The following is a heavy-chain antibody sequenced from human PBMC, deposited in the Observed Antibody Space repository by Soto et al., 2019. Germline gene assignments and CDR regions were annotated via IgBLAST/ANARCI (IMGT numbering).Heavy chain of an antibody. Sequence: QVQLVQSGAEVKQPGASASVSCKASGYNFTTYVVHWLRQAPGQGPEWMGWINCGSGNTVYSQKFQGRVTFTRDTSARTAYMDLNSLTSGDTAVYYCARGYTSGWTFDFWGRGTLVPVSS. CDR2: INCGSGNT. CDR1: GYNFTTYV. D-gene: IGHD6-19*01. J-gene: IGHJ4*02. CDR3: ARGYTSGWTFDF. V-gene: IGHV1-3*01.